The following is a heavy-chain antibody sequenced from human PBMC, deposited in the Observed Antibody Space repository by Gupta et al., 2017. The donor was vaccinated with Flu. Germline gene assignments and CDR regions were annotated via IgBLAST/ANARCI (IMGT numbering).Heavy chain of an antibody. CDR2: INQDGGEK. CDR3: ARHYCSSPSCYDYGVDV. CDR1: GFTSTAYW. D-gene: IGHD2-2*01. Sequence: EVQMVESGGGLVQPGGSLRLSCAASGFTSTAYWMTWVRQAPGKGLGWVANINQDGGEKQYVDSVKGRFTISRDNAKKSLYLQMNGLRVEDTAVYYCARHYCSSPSCYDYGVDVWGRGTTVTVSS. J-gene: IGHJ6*02. V-gene: IGHV3-7*01.